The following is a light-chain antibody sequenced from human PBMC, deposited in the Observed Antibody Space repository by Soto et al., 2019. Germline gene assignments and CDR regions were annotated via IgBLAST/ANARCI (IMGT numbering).Light chain of an antibody. Sequence: DVVMTQSPLSLPVTLGQPASISCRSSQSLVYSDGNTYLNWFQQRPGQSPRRLIYKVSNRDSGVPDRFSGSGSGTDFTMKISRVEAEYVGVYYCMQGTHWHKTFGPGTKVDIK. CDR3: MQGTHWHKT. J-gene: IGKJ3*01. CDR2: KVS. V-gene: IGKV2-30*01. CDR1: QSLVYSDGNTY.